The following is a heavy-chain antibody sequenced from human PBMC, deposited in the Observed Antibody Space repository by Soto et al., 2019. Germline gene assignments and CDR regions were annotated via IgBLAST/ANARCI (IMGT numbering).Heavy chain of an antibody. D-gene: IGHD3-10*01. CDR3: AKDRAFGQRGGEIAGLVDY. J-gene: IGHJ4*02. Sequence: QVQLVESGGGVVQPGRSLRLSCAASGFTFSSYGMHWVRQAPGKGLEWVAVISYDGSNKYYADSVKGRFTISRDNSKNTLYLQMNSLRAEDTAVYYCAKDRAFGQRGGEIAGLVDYWGQGTLVTVSS. CDR2: ISYDGSNK. CDR1: GFTFSSYG. V-gene: IGHV3-30*18.